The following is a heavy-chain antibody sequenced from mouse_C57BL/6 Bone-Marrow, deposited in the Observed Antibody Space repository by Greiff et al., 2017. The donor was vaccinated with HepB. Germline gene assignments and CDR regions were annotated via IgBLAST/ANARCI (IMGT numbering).Heavy chain of an antibody. V-gene: IGHV14-4*01. CDR2: IDPENGDT. CDR3: TTQQLTPEFAY. Sequence: VQLQQSGAELVRPGASVKLSCTASGFNIKDDYMHWVKQRPEQGLEWIGWIDPENGDTEYASKFQGKATITADTSSNTAYLQLSSLTSEDTAVYYCTTQQLTPEFAYWGQGTLVTVSA. J-gene: IGHJ3*01. D-gene: IGHD3-2*02. CDR1: GFNIKDDY.